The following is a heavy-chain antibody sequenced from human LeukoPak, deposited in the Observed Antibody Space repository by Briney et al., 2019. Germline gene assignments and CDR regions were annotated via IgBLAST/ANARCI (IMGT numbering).Heavy chain of an antibody. V-gene: IGHV1-8*01. Sequence: ASVKVSCKASGYTFTSYDINWVRQATGQGLGWMGWMNPNSGNTGYAQKFQGRVTMTRNTSISTAYMELSSLRSEDTAVYYCARESGWIQLWLPYYYGMDVWGQGTTVTVSS. CDR1: GYTFTSYD. D-gene: IGHD5-18*01. J-gene: IGHJ6*02. CDR3: ARESGWIQLWLPYYYGMDV. CDR2: MNPNSGNT.